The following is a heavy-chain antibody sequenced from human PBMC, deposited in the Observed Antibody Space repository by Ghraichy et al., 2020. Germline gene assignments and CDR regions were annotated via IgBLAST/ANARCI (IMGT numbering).Heavy chain of an antibody. V-gene: IGHV6-1*01. D-gene: IGHD4-17*01. Sequence: SQTLSLTCAISGDSVSSNSAAWNWIRQSPSSGLEWLGRTYFRSKWYNDYAVSVKSRITINPDTSKNQFSLQLNSVTPEDTAVYYCARADYGDYGTAGFQHWGQGTLVTVSS. J-gene: IGHJ1*01. CDR1: GDSVSSNSAA. CDR3: ARADYGDYGTAGFQH. CDR2: TYFRSKWYN.